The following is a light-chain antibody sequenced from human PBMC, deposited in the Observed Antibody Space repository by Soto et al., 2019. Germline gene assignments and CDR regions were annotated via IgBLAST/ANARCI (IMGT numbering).Light chain of an antibody. Sequence: QSALTQPASVSGSPGQSITISCTGTSSDIGAYNYVSWNQQHPGKAPKLMIYEVSNRPSGVSNRFSGSKSGNTASLTISGLQAEDEADYYCSSYTGSSIRLFGTGTKLTVL. J-gene: IGLJ1*01. CDR1: SSDIGAYNY. CDR2: EVS. V-gene: IGLV2-14*01. CDR3: SSYTGSSIRL.